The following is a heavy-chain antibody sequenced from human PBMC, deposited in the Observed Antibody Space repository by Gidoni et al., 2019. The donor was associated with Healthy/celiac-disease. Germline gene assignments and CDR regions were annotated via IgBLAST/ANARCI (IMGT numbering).Heavy chain of an antibody. D-gene: IGHD3-22*01. J-gene: IGHJ5*02. V-gene: IGHV3-23*01. CDR1: GFTFCSIT. CDR3: AKDHDVDYYDSSGSGYNWFDP. CDR2: ILGSGCST. Sequence: EVQLLGSGGGVVQTGGSLRLSCADPGFTFCSITMSWVRQAPGKGLEWVSTILGSGCSTYYTDSVKGRFTIARDNSKNTLYLQMNSLSAEDTAVYYCAKDHDVDYYDSSGSGYNWFDPWGQGTLVTVSS.